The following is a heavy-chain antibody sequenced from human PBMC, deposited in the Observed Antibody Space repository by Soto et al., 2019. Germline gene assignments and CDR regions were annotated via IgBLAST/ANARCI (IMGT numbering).Heavy chain of an antibody. CDR1: DFSLSPYW. J-gene: IGHJ4*02. D-gene: IGHD3-16*01. Sequence: PGGSLRLSCAASDFSLSPYWMHWVRQVPGRGLEWVARLSSDGFGASYADSVNGRFFISRDIARNTLSLQMNSLRADDTAVYYCARDLGGPDYWGRGTSVTVSS. CDR2: LSSDGFGA. V-gene: IGHV3-74*03. CDR3: ARDLGGPDY.